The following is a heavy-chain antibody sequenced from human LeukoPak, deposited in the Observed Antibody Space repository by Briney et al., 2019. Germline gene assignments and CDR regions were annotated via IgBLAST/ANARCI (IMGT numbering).Heavy chain of an antibody. D-gene: IGHD6-19*01. V-gene: IGHV3-69-1*01. Sequence: GGSLRLSCAASGFTFSNYAMNWVRQAPGKGLEWVSSISSTSYIYYADSVKGRFTISRDNAKNSLYLQMNSLRAEDTAVYYCAGGAVVADYWGQGTLVTVSS. J-gene: IGHJ4*02. CDR3: AGGAVVADY. CDR1: GFTFSNYA. CDR2: ISSTSYI.